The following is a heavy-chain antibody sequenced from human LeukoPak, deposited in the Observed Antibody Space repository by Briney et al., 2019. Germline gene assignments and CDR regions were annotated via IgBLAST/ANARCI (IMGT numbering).Heavy chain of an antibody. CDR2: ISSSSSPI. V-gene: IGHV3-48*01. Sequence: PGGSLRLSCAASGFTFSFHIMNWVRQAPGKGMEWVSYISSSSSPIYYADSVKGRFTISRDNAKNSLYLQMNTLRAEDTAVYYCARVRDASNYFDFWGQGTLVTVSS. CDR3: ARVRDASNYFDF. CDR1: GFTFSFHI. J-gene: IGHJ4*02. D-gene: IGHD5/OR15-5a*01.